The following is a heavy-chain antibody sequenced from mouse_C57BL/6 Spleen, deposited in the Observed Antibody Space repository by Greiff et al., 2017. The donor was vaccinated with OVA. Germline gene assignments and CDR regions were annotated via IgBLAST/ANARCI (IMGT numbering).Heavy chain of an antibody. CDR3: ARERGGHYDYGPCAY. CDR2: IYPGSGNT. V-gene: IGHV1-76*01. J-gene: IGHJ3*01. Sequence: VQLQQSGAELVRPGASVKLSCKASGYTFTDYYINWVKQRPGQGLEWIARIYPGSGNTYYNEKVKGKATLTAEKSSSTAYMQLSSLTSEDSAVYFCARERGGHYDYGPCAYWGQGTLVTVSA. D-gene: IGHD2-4*01. CDR1: GYTFTDYY.